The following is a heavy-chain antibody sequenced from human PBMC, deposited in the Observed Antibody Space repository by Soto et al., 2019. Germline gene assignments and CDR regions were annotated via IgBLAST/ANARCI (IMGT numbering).Heavy chain of an antibody. CDR2: IIPIFATA. Sequence: QVQLVQSGAEVKKPGSSVKVSCKVSGGTFSSYAITWVRQAPGQGLEWMGGIIPIFATANYAQKFQGRVTITADESTSTADMELSSLRSEDTAVYYCARGGYSYGYDWFDPWGQGTLVTVSP. CDR3: ARGGYSYGYDWFDP. J-gene: IGHJ5*02. CDR1: GGTFSSYA. D-gene: IGHD5-18*01. V-gene: IGHV1-69*12.